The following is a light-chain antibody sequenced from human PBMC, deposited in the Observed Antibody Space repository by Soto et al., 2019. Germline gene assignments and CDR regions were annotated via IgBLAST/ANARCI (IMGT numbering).Light chain of an antibody. CDR3: ISYTSDAVRYV. CDR1: NSDVGIYYF. V-gene: IGLV2-14*01. Sequence: QSALTQPASVSGTPGQSITISCTGSNSDVGIYYFVSWYQHQPGRAPKLIVSEVSHRPSGVSNRFSGSKSGNKASLTISGLQSEDEAEYYCISYTSDAVRYVFGTGTKVTVL. J-gene: IGLJ1*01. CDR2: EVS.